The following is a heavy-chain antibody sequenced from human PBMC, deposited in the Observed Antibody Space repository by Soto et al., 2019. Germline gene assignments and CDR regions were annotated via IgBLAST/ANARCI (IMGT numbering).Heavy chain of an antibody. Sequence: GGSLRLSCAASGFTFSYYAMTWVRQGPGKGLEWVSTIGGSGDRTYYADSVKGRFTVSRDNSKDTLSLQAHSLRAEDTAVYYCARIEYSYGGIELWGQGALVTVSS. CDR1: GFTFSYYA. V-gene: IGHV3-23*01. D-gene: IGHD5-18*01. J-gene: IGHJ4*02. CDR2: IGGSGDRT. CDR3: ARIEYSYGGIEL.